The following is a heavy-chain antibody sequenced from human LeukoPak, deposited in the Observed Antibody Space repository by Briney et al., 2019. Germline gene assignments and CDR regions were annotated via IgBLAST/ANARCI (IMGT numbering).Heavy chain of an antibody. V-gene: IGHV1-2*02. J-gene: IGHJ4*02. Sequence: ASVKVSCKASGYTFTGYYMHWVRQAPGQGLEWMGWINPNSGGTNYAQKFQGRVTMTRDTSISTAYMELSRLRSDDTAVYYCARGGRAYYGDYDSDYWGQGTLVTVSS. CDR3: ARGGRAYYGDYDSDY. CDR1: GYTFTGYY. D-gene: IGHD4-17*01. CDR2: INPNSGGT.